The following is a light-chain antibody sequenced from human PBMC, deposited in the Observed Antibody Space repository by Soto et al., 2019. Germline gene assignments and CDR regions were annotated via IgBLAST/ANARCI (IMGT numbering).Light chain of an antibody. V-gene: IGKV3-11*01. CDR3: QQRSKWPLT. J-gene: IGKJ4*01. CDR1: QSVSSY. Sequence: EIVLTQSPATLSLSPGERATLTCRASQSVSSYLAWYQQKPGQAPRLLMYDASKRATGIPVRFSGSGSGTDFTLTISTLEPEDVAIYYCQQRSKWPLTFGGGTKVEIK. CDR2: DAS.